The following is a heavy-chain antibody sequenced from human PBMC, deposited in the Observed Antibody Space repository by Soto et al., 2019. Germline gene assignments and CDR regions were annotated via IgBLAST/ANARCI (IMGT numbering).Heavy chain of an antibody. V-gene: IGHV1-3*01. CDR2: INGGNGYT. CDR1: GYTFTGYA. Sequence: ASVKVSCKASGYTFTGYAIHWVRQAPGQRHEWMGWINGGNGYTKYSQKFQGRVTITRDTSASTAYMELTSLGSEDTAVYHCARGYCSSTSCQYYFDFWGQGTVVTVSS. J-gene: IGHJ4*02. CDR3: ARGYCSSTSCQYYFDF. D-gene: IGHD2-2*01.